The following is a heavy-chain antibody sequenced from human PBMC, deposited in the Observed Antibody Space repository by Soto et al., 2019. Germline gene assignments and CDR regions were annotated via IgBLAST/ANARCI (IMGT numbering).Heavy chain of an antibody. CDR2: IIPIFGTA. Sequence: SVKVSCKASGGTFSSYAISWVRQAPGQGLEWMGGIIPIFGTANYAQKFQGRVTITADKSTSTAYMELSSLRSEDTAVYYCARVAVAGKEVWFDPWGQGTLVTVSS. CDR1: GGTFSSYA. J-gene: IGHJ5*02. D-gene: IGHD6-19*01. CDR3: ARVAVAGKEVWFDP. V-gene: IGHV1-69*06.